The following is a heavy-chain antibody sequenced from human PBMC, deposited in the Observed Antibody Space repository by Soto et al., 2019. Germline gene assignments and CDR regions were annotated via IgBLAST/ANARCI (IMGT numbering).Heavy chain of an antibody. D-gene: IGHD2-15*01. V-gene: IGHV3-21*01. CDR2: ISSSSSYI. J-gene: IGHJ4*02. CDR3: ARDPPHGGTSSWDADS. Sequence: GGSLRLSCAASGFTFSSYSMNWVRQAPGKGLEWVPSISSSSSYIYYADSVKGRFTISRDNAKNSLFLQMNNLRGEDTGLYYCARDPPHGGTSSWDADSRGQGTLVTVSS. CDR1: GFTFSSYS.